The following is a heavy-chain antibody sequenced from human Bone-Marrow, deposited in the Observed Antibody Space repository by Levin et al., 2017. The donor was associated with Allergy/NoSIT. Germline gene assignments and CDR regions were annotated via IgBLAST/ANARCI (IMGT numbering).Heavy chain of an antibody. J-gene: IGHJ4*02. Sequence: PGGSLRLSCKTSGYSFSGFSIGWVRQKPGKGLEWMANIFPSDSDTYYSPSFQGQVTISADTSIRTAYLQWNSLKASDTAIYYCVTSVGDYGNVMLFDFWGQGTLVTVSS. D-gene: IGHD4-11*01. CDR1: GYSFSGFS. CDR3: VTSVGDYGNVMLFDF. V-gene: IGHV5-51*01. CDR2: IFPSDSDT.